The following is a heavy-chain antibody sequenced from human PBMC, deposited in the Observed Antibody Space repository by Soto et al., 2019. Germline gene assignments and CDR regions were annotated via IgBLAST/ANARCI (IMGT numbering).Heavy chain of an antibody. CDR3: ARDGRGSSGWSVWFDP. Sequence: QVQLQESGPGLVKPSGTLSLTCAVSGGSISSSNWWSWVRQPPGKGLEWIGEIYHSGSTNYNPSLKSGVTISVDKSKNQFSLKLSSVTAADTAVYYCARDGRGSSGWSVWFDPWGQGTLVTVSS. J-gene: IGHJ5*02. CDR1: GGSISSSNW. CDR2: IYHSGST. D-gene: IGHD6-19*01. V-gene: IGHV4-4*02.